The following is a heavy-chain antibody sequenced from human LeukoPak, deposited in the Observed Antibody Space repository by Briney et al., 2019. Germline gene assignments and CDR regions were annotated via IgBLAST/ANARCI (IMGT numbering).Heavy chain of an antibody. CDR1: GYTFTSYY. D-gene: IGHD5-18*01. J-gene: IGHJ4*02. CDR2: INPSGGST. Sequence: ASAKVSCKASGYTFTSYYMHWVRQAPGRGLEWMGIINPSGGSTSYAQKFQGRVTMTRDTSTSTVYMELSSLRSEDTAVYYCARGVDTAMADSFFFDYWGQGTLVTVSS. CDR3: ARGVDTAMADSFFFDY. V-gene: IGHV1-46*01.